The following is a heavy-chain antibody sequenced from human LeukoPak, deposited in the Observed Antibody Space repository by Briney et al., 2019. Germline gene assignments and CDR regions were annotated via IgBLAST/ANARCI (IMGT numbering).Heavy chain of an antibody. CDR2: ISYDGSNK. CDR3: AGWRGYCSGGSCYSVY. J-gene: IGHJ4*02. CDR1: GLTFSSYG. D-gene: IGHD2-15*01. Sequence: GGSLRLSCAASGLTFSSYGMHWVRQAPGKGLEWVAVISYDGSNKYYADSVKGRFTISRDNSKNTLYLQMNSLRAEDTAVYYCAGWRGYCSGGSCYSVYWGQGTLVTVSS. V-gene: IGHV3-30*03.